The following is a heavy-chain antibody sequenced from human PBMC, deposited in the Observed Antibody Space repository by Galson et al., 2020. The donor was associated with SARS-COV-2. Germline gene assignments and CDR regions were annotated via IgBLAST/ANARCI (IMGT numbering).Heavy chain of an antibody. CDR2: ISYDGSNK. Sequence: GGSLRLPCAASGFTFSSYAMHWVRQAPGKGLEWVAVISYDGSNKYYADSVKARFTISRDNSKNTLYLQMNSLRAEATAVYYCAREGDTVPDYWGQGTLVTVSS. V-gene: IGHV3-30*04. D-gene: IGHD3-16*01. CDR3: AREGDTVPDY. J-gene: IGHJ4*02. CDR1: GFTFSSYA.